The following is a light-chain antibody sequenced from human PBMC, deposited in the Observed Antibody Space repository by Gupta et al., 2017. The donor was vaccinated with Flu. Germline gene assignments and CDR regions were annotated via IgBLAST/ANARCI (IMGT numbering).Light chain of an antibody. J-gene: IGLJ2*01. CDR3: QVWDNSSDHVL. CDR2: EDS. Sequence: SYVLTQPPSVSVAPGQTAKITCGGNNIGSKYVHWYQQKSGQAPVLVVYEDSDRPAGIPDRFSGFNSGNTATLTISRVEAGDEADYYCQVWDNSSDHVLFGGGTKLTVL. V-gene: IGLV3-21*02. CDR1: NIGSKY.